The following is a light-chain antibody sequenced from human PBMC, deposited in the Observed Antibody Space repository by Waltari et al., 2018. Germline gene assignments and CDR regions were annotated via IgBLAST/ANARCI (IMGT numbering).Light chain of an antibody. CDR2: GTT. Sequence: HAVVTQEPSLTVSPGGAVTPTCCSSTGPVPSGHYPYWFLQKPGQVPRTLICGTTNKHSWTPARFSGSLLGGKAALTLSGAQPEDEAEYYCLLWYSGARWVFGGGTKLSVL. J-gene: IGLJ3*02. V-gene: IGLV7-46*01. CDR3: LLWYSGARWV. CDR1: TGPVPSGHY.